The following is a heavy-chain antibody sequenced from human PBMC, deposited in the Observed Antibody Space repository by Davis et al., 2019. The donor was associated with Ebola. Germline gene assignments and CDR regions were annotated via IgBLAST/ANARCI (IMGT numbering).Heavy chain of an antibody. D-gene: IGHD6-19*01. CDR2: IYHSGST. CDR3: ARDKPIRLWSSSGWTTSIDAFDI. V-gene: IGHV4-39*07. CDR1: GGSISSSSYY. J-gene: IGHJ3*02. Sequence: MPSETLSLTCTVSGGSISSSSYYWGWIRQPPGKGLEWIGSIYHSGSTNYNPSLKSRVTISVDKSKNQFSLKLSSVTAADTAVYYCARDKPIRLWSSSGWTTSIDAFDIWGQGTMVTVSS.